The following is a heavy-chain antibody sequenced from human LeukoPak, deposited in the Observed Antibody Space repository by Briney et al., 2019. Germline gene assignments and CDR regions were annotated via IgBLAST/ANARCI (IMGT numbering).Heavy chain of an antibody. Sequence: PSETLSLTCTVSGGSISSYYWSWIRQPPGKGLEWIGYIYTSGSTNYNPSLKSRVTISVDTSKNQFSLKLSSVTAADTAVYYCARHGKYYYDSSGYVLWYYYMDVWGKGTTVTVSS. V-gene: IGHV4-4*09. D-gene: IGHD3-22*01. CDR1: GGSISSYY. CDR2: IYTSGST. J-gene: IGHJ6*03. CDR3: ARHGKYYYDSSGYVLWYYYMDV.